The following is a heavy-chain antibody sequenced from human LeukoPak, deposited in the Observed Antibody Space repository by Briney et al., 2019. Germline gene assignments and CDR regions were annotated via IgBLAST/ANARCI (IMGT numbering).Heavy chain of an antibody. CDR1: GFTFSGYT. J-gene: IGHJ4*02. V-gene: IGHV3-74*01. D-gene: IGHD6-13*01. Sequence: GGSLRLSCAASGFTFSGYTMNWVRQAPGKGLVWVSCINSDGSSTSYADSVKGRFTISRDNAKNTLYLQMNSLRAEDTAVYYCARDPALAAAGTCFDYWGQGTLVTVSS. CDR2: INSDGSST. CDR3: ARDPALAAAGTCFDY.